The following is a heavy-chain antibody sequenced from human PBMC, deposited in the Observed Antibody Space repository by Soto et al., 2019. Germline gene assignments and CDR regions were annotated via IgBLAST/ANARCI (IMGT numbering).Heavy chain of an antibody. CDR2: IYHSGST. CDR3: ARVQVGDYPFEDGMDV. D-gene: IGHD4-17*01. Sequence: NPSETLSLTCAVSGGSISSSNWWSWVRQPPGKGLEWIGEIYHSGSTNYNPSLKSRVTISVDKSKNQFSLKLSSVTAADTAVYYCARVQVGDYPFEDGMDVWGQGTTVTVSS. V-gene: IGHV4-4*02. CDR1: GGSISSSNW. J-gene: IGHJ6*02.